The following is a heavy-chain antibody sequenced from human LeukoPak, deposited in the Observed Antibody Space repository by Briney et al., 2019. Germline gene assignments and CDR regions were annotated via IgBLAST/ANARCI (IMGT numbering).Heavy chain of an antibody. Sequence: ASVKVSCKASGYTFTGYYMHWVRQAPGQGLEWMGWINPNSGGTNYAQKFQGRVTKTRDTSISTAYMELSRLRSDDTAVYYCASMTTVTTGFDPWGQGTLVTVSS. CDR2: INPNSGGT. D-gene: IGHD4-11*01. J-gene: IGHJ5*02. CDR3: ASMTTVTTGFDP. V-gene: IGHV1-2*02. CDR1: GYTFTGYY.